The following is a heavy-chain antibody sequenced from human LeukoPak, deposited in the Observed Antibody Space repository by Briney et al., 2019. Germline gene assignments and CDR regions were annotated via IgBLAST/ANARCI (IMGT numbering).Heavy chain of an antibody. J-gene: IGHJ4*02. D-gene: IGHD3-9*01. CDR2: ISGRGGDT. CDR3: AKEARDILTHYYWGSQFDY. V-gene: IGHV3-23*01. CDR1: GFTFGNYA. Sequence: PGGTLRLSCVGSGFTFGNYAMNWVRQAPGKGLEWVGAISGRGGDTFYADSVKGRFTFSRDNSKNTMFLQMNSLRAEDTALYYCAKEARDILTHYYWGSQFDYWGQGTLVIVSS.